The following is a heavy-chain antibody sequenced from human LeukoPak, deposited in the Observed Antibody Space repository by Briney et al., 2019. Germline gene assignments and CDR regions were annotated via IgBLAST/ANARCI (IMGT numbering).Heavy chain of an antibody. Sequence: GGSLSLSCSASGFTFSSYSMNWVRQAPGKGLEGVSYISSSSTTIYFADSVKGRFTISRDNAKNSLYLQINSLRDEDTAVYYCARRMGGELVAFDIWGQGTMVTVSS. V-gene: IGHV3-48*02. D-gene: IGHD1-7*01. CDR2: ISSSSTTI. CDR3: ARRMGGELVAFDI. CDR1: GFTFSSYS. J-gene: IGHJ3*02.